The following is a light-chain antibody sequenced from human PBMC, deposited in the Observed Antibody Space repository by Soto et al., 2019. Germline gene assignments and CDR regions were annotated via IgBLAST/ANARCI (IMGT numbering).Light chain of an antibody. J-gene: IGKJ1*01. CDR2: LAS. Sequence: EIVLSQSPGTLSLSPGEGATLSCRASQSVSSNFLAWYQRKTGQTPRLLIYLASSRAPGIPDRFSGSGSGTHFTLTISRVEPEDFAVYYCQQYGSSPWTFGQGTKVEIK. CDR1: QSVSSNF. V-gene: IGKV3-20*01. CDR3: QQYGSSPWT.